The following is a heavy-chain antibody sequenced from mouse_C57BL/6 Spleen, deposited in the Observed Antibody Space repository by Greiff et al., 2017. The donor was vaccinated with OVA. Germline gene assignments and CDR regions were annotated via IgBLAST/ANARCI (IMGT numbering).Heavy chain of an antibody. J-gene: IGHJ2*01. CDR1: GYTFTSYW. CDR2: IDPSDSYT. Sequence: QVQLKQPGAELVRPGTSVKLSCKASGYTFTSYWMHWVKQRPGQGLEWIGVIDPSDSYTNYNQKFKGKATLTVDTSSSTAYMQLSSLTSEDSAVYYCAKGTVVEYYFDYWGQGTTLTVSS. CDR3: AKGTVVEYYFDY. V-gene: IGHV1-59*01. D-gene: IGHD1-1*01.